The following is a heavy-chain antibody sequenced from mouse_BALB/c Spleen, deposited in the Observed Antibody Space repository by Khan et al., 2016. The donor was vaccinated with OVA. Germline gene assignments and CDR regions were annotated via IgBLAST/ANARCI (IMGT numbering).Heavy chain of an antibody. D-gene: IGHD4-1*01. CDR1: GFTFSSYS. CDR3: AAHLTGSFAY. V-gene: IGHV5-6*01. Sequence: EVELVESGGDLVKPGGSLKLSCAASGFTFSSYSMSWVRQTPDKRLEWVASISSGGDYTYYPDSVKGRFTIPRDNAKNTLYLQMSDIKSEDTAMYYCAAHLTGSFAYWGQGTLVTVSA. J-gene: IGHJ3*01. CDR2: ISSGGDYT.